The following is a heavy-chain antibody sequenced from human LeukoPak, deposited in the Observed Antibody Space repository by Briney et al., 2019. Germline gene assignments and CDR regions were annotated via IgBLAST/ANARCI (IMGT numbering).Heavy chain of an antibody. CDR3: ARDDEVGATTLWFGY. CDR1: GYTFTGYY. D-gene: IGHD1-26*01. J-gene: IGHJ4*02. CDR2: INPNSGGT. V-gene: IGHV1-2*02. Sequence: ASVKVSCKASGYTFTGYYMHWVRQAPGQGLEWMGWINPNSGGTNCAQKLQGRVTMTRDTSISTAYMELSRLRSDDTAVYYCARDDEVGATTLWFGYWGQGTLVTVSS.